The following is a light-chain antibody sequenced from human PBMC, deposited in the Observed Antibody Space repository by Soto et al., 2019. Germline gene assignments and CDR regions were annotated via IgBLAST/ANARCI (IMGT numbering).Light chain of an antibody. V-gene: IGKV3-20*01. CDR1: QSVSRTY. CDR3: QQYDRSPFT. Sequence: EIVLTQSPGTLSLSPGERATLSCRASQSVSRTYLAWYQQTPGQAPRLLIYGASNRATGVPDRFSGSGSGTDFTLTISGLEPEDFAVYYCQQYDRSPFTFGQGTQLEIK. J-gene: IGKJ5*01. CDR2: GAS.